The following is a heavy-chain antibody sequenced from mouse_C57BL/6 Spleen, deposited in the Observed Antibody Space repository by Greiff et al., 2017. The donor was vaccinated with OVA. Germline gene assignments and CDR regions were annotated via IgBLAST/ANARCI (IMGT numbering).Heavy chain of an antibody. J-gene: IGHJ4*01. CDR1: GYAFSSYW. V-gene: IGHV1-80*01. CDR3: ARDSSGYEAMDY. Sequence: VMLVESGAELVKPGASVKISCKASGYAFSSYWMNWVKQRPGKGLEWIGQIYPGDGDTNYNGKFKGKATLTADKSSSTAYMQLSSLTSEDSAVYFCARDSSGYEAMDYWGQGTSVTVSS. D-gene: IGHD3-2*02. CDR2: IYPGDGDT.